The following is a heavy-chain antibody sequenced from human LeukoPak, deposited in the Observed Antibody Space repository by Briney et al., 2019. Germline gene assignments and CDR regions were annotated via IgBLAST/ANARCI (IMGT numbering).Heavy chain of an antibody. CDR3: AKGSRDAGYYFDY. CDR1: GGSLTGYY. CDR2: IRVGGET. D-gene: IGHD2-2*01. Sequence: ETLSLTCDVSGGSLTGYYWSWVRQAPGKGLEWVSAIRVGGETHYADSVKGRFTISRDNSENTLYLQMSGLRAEDTAVYYCAKGSRDAGYYFDYWGQGTLVTVSS. V-gene: IGHV3-23*01. J-gene: IGHJ4*02.